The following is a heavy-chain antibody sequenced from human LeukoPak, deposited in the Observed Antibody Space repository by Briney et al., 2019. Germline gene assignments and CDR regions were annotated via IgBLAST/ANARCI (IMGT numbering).Heavy chain of an antibody. CDR2: ISGDASGT. CDR3: AKDFRLDS. CDR1: GFTFSSYA. J-gene: IGHJ4*02. Sequence: PGGSLRLSCAASGFTFSSYAVNWVRQAPRKGLEWVSGISGDASGTYYADSVRGRFTISRDNSKDTVYLQMNSLRAKDTAVYYCAKDFRLDSWGQGTLVTVSS. V-gene: IGHV3-23*01.